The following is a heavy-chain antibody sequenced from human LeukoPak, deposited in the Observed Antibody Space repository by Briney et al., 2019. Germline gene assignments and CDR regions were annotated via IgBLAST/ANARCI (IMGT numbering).Heavy chain of an antibody. CDR2: IWYDGSNK. Sequence: GGSLRLSCAASGFTFSSYGMHWVRQAPGKGLEWVAVIWYDGSNKYYADSVKGRFTISRDNSKNTLYLQMNGLRAEDTAVYYCARASSSGRFENWFDPWGQGTLVTVSS. D-gene: IGHD6-19*01. CDR3: ARASSSGRFENWFDP. CDR1: GFTFSSYG. J-gene: IGHJ5*02. V-gene: IGHV3-33*01.